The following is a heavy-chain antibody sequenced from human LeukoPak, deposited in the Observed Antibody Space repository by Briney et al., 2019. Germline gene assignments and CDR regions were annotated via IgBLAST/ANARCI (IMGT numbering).Heavy chain of an antibody. CDR3: ARVTFYDILTARYYFDY. CDR2: IYYSGST. Sequence: SETLSLTCTVSGGSISSSSYYWGWIRQPPGKGLEWIGSIYYSGSTYYNPSLKSRVTISVDTSKNQFSLKLSSVTAADTAVYYCARVTFYDILTARYYFDYWGQGTLVTVSS. CDR1: GGSISSSSYY. D-gene: IGHD3-9*01. J-gene: IGHJ4*02. V-gene: IGHV4-39*07.